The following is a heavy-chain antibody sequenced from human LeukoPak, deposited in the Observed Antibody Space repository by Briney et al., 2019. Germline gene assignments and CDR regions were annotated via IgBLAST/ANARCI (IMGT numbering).Heavy chain of an antibody. J-gene: IGHJ3*02. V-gene: IGHV5-51*01. CDR1: GYSFTTYW. D-gene: IGHD6-13*01. Sequence: GESLKISCKGSGYSFTTYWIAWVRRMPGKGLEWMGIIYPGDSDTRYSPSFQGQVTISADKSTSTAYLQWSSLKASDTAMYYCARRLAAANTDAFDIWGQGTMVTISS. CDR3: ARRLAAANTDAFDI. CDR2: IYPGDSDT.